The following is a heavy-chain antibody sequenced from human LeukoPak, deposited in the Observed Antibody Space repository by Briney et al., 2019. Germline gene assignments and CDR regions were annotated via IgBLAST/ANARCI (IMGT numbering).Heavy chain of an antibody. CDR3: ARPYCSSTSCYFDY. V-gene: IGHV4-59*01. CDR2: IYYSGST. D-gene: IGHD2-2*01. CDR1: GGSISSYY. J-gene: IGHJ4*02. Sequence: PSETLSLTCTVSGGSISSYYWSWIRQPPGKGLEWIGYIYYSGSTNYNPSLKSRVTISVDTSKNQFSLKLSSVTAADTAVYYCARPYCSSTSCYFDYWGQGTLVTVSS.